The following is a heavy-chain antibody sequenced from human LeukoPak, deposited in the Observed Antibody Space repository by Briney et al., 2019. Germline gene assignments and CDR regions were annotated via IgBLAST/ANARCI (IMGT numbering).Heavy chain of an antibody. CDR3: ARTFVSGDGYKVGYFDY. CDR2: LYSGGST. Sequence: GGSLRLSCAASGFTVSSNYMSWVRQAPGKGPEWVSLLYSGGSTYYTDSVKGRFTISRDNSKNTLYLQMNSLSAEDTAVYYCARTFVSGDGYKVGYFDYWGQGTLVTVPS. CDR1: GFTVSSNY. D-gene: IGHD5-24*01. J-gene: IGHJ4*02. V-gene: IGHV3-53*01.